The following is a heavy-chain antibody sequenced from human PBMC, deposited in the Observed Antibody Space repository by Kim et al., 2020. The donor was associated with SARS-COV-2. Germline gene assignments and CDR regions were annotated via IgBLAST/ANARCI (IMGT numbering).Heavy chain of an antibody. Sequence: YIYYADSVKGRFTISRDNAKNSLYLQMNSLRAEDTAVYYCARDRNTYFDYWGQGTLVTVSS. V-gene: IGHV3-21*01. CDR2: YI. J-gene: IGHJ4*02. CDR3: ARDRNTYFDY. D-gene: IGHD1-1*01.